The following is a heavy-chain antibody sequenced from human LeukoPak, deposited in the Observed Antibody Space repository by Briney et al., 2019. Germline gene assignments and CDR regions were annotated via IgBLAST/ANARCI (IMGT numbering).Heavy chain of an antibody. CDR2: ITSSSSFI. D-gene: IGHD6-19*01. V-gene: IGHV3-21*04. Sequence: PGGSLRLSCAASGFTFSSYSMNWVRQAPGKGLEWVSSITSSSSFIYYADSVRGRFSISRDNAKNSLYLQMNSLRAEDTAVYYCAKATAGTEGFDYWGQGTLVTVSS. CDR3: AKATAGTEGFDY. J-gene: IGHJ4*02. CDR1: GFTFSSYS.